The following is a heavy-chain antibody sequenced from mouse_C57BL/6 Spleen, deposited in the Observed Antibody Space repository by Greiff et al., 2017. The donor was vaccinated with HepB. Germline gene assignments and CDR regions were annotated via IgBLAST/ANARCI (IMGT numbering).Heavy chain of an antibody. D-gene: IGHD1-1*01. V-gene: IGHV1-26*01. CDR2: INPNNGGT. CDR1: GYTFTDYY. CDR3: ARCYYGSSRYFDY. Sequence: EVQLQQSGPELVKPGASVKISCKASGYTFTDYYMNWVKQSHGKSLEWIGDINPNNGGTSYNQKFKGKATLTVDKSSSKAYMELRSLTSEDSAFYYCARCYYGSSRYFDYWGQGTTLTVSS. J-gene: IGHJ2*01.